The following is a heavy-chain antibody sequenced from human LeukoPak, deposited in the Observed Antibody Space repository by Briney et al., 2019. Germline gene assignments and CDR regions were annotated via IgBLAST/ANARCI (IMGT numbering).Heavy chain of an antibody. CDR3: ASPHYDFWSGYYNSGAYYYGMDV. Sequence: ASVKVSCKASGYTFTSYYMHWVRQASGQGLEWMGIINPSGGSTSYAQKFQGRVTMTRDTSTSTVYMELSSLRSEDTAVYYCASPHYDFWSGYYNSGAYYYGMDVWGQGTTVTVSS. D-gene: IGHD3-3*01. V-gene: IGHV1-46*01. CDR1: GYTFTSYY. J-gene: IGHJ6*02. CDR2: INPSGGST.